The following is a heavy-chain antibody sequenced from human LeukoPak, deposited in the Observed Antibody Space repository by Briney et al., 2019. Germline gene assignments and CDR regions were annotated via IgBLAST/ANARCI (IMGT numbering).Heavy chain of an antibody. CDR2: IYYSGST. V-gene: IGHV4-39*05. D-gene: IGHD6-13*01. Sequence: SETPSLTCTVSGGSISSSSYYWGWIRQPPGKGLEWIGSIYYSGSTYYNPSLKSRVTISVDTSKNQFSLKLSSVTAADTAVYYCAPLIAAAGEYYFDYWGQGTLVTVSS. CDR3: APLIAAAGEYYFDY. J-gene: IGHJ4*02. CDR1: GGSISSSSYY.